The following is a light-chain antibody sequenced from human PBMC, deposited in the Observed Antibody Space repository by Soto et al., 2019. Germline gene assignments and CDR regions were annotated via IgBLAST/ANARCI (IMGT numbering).Light chain of an antibody. CDR2: EVS. CDR3: TSYTSTTTRV. V-gene: IGLV2-14*01. J-gene: IGLJ1*01. CDR1: SSDVGGYDY. Sequence: QPARTQPASVSGSPGESITISCTGTSSDVGGYDYVSWYQHHPGKAPKVMIYEVSNRPSGVSNRFSGSKSGNTASLTISGLQAEDEADYYCTSYTSTTTRVFGTGTKVTVL.